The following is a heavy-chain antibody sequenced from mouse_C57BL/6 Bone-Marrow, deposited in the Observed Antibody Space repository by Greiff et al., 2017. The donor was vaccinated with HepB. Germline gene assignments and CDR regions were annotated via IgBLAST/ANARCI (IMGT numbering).Heavy chain of an antibody. Sequence: QVQLQQSGPGLVQPSQSLSITCTVSGFSLTSYGVHWVRQSPGKGLEWLGVIWSGGSTDYNAAFISRLSISKDNSKSQVFFKMNSLQADDTAIYYCARSSYGYDGAWFAYWGQGTLVTVSA. J-gene: IGHJ3*01. CDR2: IWSGGST. V-gene: IGHV2-2*01. CDR3: ARSSYGYDGAWFAY. D-gene: IGHD2-2*01. CDR1: GFSLTSYG.